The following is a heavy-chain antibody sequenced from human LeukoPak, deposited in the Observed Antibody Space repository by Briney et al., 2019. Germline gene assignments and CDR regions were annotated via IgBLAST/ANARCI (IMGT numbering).Heavy chain of an antibody. Sequence: ASVKVSCKASGGTFSNYAISWVRQAPGQGLEWMGGIIPMFGTANYAQKFQGRVTITADKSTRTAYMELSSLRSEDTAVYYCARQGGDDYYYYYMDVWGKGTTVTVSS. J-gene: IGHJ6*03. CDR1: GGTFSNYA. CDR2: IIPMFGTA. D-gene: IGHD2-21*02. CDR3: ARQGGDDYYYYYMDV. V-gene: IGHV1-69*06.